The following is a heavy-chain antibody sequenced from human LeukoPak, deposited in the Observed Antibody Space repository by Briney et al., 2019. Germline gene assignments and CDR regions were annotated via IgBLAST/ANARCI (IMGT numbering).Heavy chain of an antibody. CDR3: ARDRRGFLYFDY. CDR1: GGSISSYY. CDR2: IYYSGST. Sequence: PSETLSLTCTVSGGSISSYYWSWIRQPPGKGLEWIGYIYYSGSTNYNPSLKSRVTISVDTSKNQFSLKLSSVTAADTAVYYCARDRRGFLYFDYWGQGTLVTVSS. V-gene: IGHV4-59*01. D-gene: IGHD5-12*01. J-gene: IGHJ4*02.